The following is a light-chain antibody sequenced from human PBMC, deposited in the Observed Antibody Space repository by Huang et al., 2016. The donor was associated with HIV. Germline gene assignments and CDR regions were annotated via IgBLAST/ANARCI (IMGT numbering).Light chain of an antibody. J-gene: IGKJ1*01. CDR1: QGIGNS. Sequence: DIQMTQSPSSLSTSLGDRVTITCRASQGIGNSLAWYQQKPEKAPRFLLYATSTLESGVPSRFSGSGSGTHYTLTINTLQPEDIASYYCQQYHSLPWTFGQGTKVEIK. V-gene: IGKV1-NL1*01. CDR2: ATS. CDR3: QQYHSLPWT.